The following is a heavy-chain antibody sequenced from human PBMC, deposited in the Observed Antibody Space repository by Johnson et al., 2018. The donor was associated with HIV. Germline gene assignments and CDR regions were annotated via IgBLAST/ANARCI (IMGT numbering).Heavy chain of an antibody. CDR3: ARERVGDAFDI. D-gene: IGHD1-26*01. V-gene: IGHV3-11*04. J-gene: IGHJ3*02. Sequence: VLLVESGGGLVKPGGSLRLSCAASGFTFSHYYMTWIRQAPGKGLEWISYISKSGSTIYYADSVKGRFTISRDNAKNSLYLQMNSLRAEDTALYYCARERVGDAFDIWGQGTMVTVSS. CDR2: ISKSGSTI. CDR1: GFTFSHYY.